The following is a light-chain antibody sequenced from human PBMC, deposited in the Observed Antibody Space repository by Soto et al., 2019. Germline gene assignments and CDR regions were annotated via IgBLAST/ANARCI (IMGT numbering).Light chain of an antibody. CDR3: QQRSNWPLT. V-gene: IGKV3-11*01. Sequence: EILLTQSPATRSLSRGERATLSCRASQSVSSYLAWYQQKPGQAPRLLIYDASNRATGIPARFSGSGSGTDFTLTISSLEPEDFAVYYCQQRSNWPLTFGGGTKVDIK. CDR2: DAS. J-gene: IGKJ4*01. CDR1: QSVSSY.